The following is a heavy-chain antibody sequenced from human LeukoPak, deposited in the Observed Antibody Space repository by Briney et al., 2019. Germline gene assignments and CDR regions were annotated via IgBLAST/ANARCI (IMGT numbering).Heavy chain of an antibody. J-gene: IGHJ6*02. V-gene: IGHV3-9*01. D-gene: IGHD3-22*01. CDR2: ISWNSDSI. CDR1: GFTFDDYA. Sequence: GRSLRLSCAASGFTFDDYAMQWGRRARGKGVEWVSGISWNSDSIGYADALKGRFTIPRDNTKKSLYLKMHSLRAEHTALYYCAKEGRLYYDSSGYYNPGGYYYGMDVWGQGTTVTVSS. CDR3: AKEGRLYYDSSGYYNPGGYYYGMDV.